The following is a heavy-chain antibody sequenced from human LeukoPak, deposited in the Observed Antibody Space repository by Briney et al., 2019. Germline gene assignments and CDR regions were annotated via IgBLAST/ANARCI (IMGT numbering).Heavy chain of an antibody. CDR3: ARLTSSWSFDY. D-gene: IGHD6-13*01. CDR2: ISPDGSDT. V-gene: IGHV5-51*01. J-gene: IGHJ4*02. Sequence: GESLKISCKGFGYSFTNYWIGWVRQMPGKGLEWMGIISPDGSDTRYSPSFQGQVTISADKSITTAYLQWSSLKASDTAMYYCARLTSSWSFDYWGQGTLVTVSS. CDR1: GYSFTNYW.